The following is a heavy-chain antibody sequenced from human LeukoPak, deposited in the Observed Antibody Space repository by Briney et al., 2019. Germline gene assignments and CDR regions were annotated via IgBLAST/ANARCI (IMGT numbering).Heavy chain of an antibody. CDR1: GFTLSSYA. J-gene: IGHJ3*02. V-gene: IGHV3-21*01. D-gene: IGHD4-23*01. CDR2: ISSSSSDI. Sequence: GGSLRLSCTGSGFTLSSYAMNWVRRAPGKGLEWVSSISSSSSDIYYTDSVKGRFTISRDNAKNSLYLQMNSLRAEGTAVYYCVTDYGGSSGAFDIWGQGTMVTVSS. CDR3: VTDYGGSSGAFDI.